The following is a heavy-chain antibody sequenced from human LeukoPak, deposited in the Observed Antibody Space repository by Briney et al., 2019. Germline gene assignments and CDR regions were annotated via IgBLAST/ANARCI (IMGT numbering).Heavy chain of an antibody. Sequence: GAPVKVSCKASGYTFTSYGISWVRQAPGQGLEWMGWISAYNGNTNYAQNLQGRVTMTTDKSTSTAYMELRSLRSDDTAVYYCARVRSGVPDPWGQGTLVTVSS. CDR2: ISAYNGNT. CDR1: GYTFTSYG. D-gene: IGHD3-10*01. J-gene: IGHJ5*02. CDR3: ARVRSGVPDP. V-gene: IGHV1-18*01.